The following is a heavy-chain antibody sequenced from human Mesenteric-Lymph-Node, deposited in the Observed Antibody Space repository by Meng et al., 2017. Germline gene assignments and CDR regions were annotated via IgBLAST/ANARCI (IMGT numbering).Heavy chain of an antibody. CDR3: ASECSGGSCGVDY. D-gene: IGHD2-15*01. Sequence: GESLKISCAASGFTVSSNYMSWVRQAPGKGLEWVSVIYSGGSTYYADSVKGRFTISRDNSKNTLYLQMNSLRAEDTAVYYCASECSGGSCGVDYWGQGTPVTVSS. J-gene: IGHJ4*02. V-gene: IGHV3-53*01. CDR2: IYSGGST. CDR1: GFTVSSNY.